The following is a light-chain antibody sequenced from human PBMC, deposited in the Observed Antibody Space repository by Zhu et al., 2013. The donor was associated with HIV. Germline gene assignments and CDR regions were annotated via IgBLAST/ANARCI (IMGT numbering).Light chain of an antibody. V-gene: IGLV1-44*01. CDR3: ATWDESLKTWV. CDR1: FSNIGDNS. J-gene: IGLJ3*02. Sequence: QSVLTQPPSTSGTPGQRITISCSGSFSNIGDNSVSWYHQFPGAAPKLLLYNDNQRASGVPDRISGFKSGTSASLVIRGLQSVDEAVYYCATWDESLKTWVFGGGSHLTVL. CDR2: NDN.